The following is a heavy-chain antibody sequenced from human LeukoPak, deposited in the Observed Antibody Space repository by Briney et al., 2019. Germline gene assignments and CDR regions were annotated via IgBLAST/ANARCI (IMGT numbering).Heavy chain of an antibody. Sequence: GGSLRLSCAASGFTLSSYSMNWVRQAPGKGLEWVSSISSSSSYIYYADSVKGRFTISRDNAKNSLYLQMNSLRAEDTAVYYCARDVATQWLIHFSVDWFDPWGQGTLVTVSS. CDR3: ARDVATQWLIHFSVDWFDP. CDR2: ISSSSSYI. CDR1: GFTLSSYS. J-gene: IGHJ5*02. D-gene: IGHD6-19*01. V-gene: IGHV3-21*01.